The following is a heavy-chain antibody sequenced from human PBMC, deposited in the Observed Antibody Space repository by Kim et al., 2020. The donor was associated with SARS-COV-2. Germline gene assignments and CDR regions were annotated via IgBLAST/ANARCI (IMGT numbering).Heavy chain of an antibody. D-gene: IGHD1-26*01. CDR2: ISYDGSNK. CDR1: GFTFSSYA. CDR3: ARISSGSYRGYFDY. J-gene: IGHJ4*02. V-gene: IGHV3-30-3*01. Sequence: GRSLRLSCAASGFTFSSYAMHWVRQAPGKGLEWVAVISYDGSNKYYADSVKGRFTISRDNSKNTLYLQMNSLRAEDTAVYYCARISSGSYRGYFDYWGQG.